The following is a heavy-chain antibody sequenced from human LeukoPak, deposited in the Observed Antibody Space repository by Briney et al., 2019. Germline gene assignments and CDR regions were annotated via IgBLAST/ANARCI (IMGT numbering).Heavy chain of an antibody. D-gene: IGHD1-1*01. V-gene: IGHV3-15*01. CDR1: GFTFTNAW. CDR2: IKSKTDGGTT. Sequence: PGGSLRLSCAASGFTFTNAWMSWVRQAPGKGLEWVGRIKSKTDGGTTDYAAPVKGRFTISRDDSKNTLYLQMNSLKTEDTAVYYCTTDWNGVTGIDYWGQGTLVTVSS. J-gene: IGHJ4*02. CDR3: TTDWNGVTGIDY.